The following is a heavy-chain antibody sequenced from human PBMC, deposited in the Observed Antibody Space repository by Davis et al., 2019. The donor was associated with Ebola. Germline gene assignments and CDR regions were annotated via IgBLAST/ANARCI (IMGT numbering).Heavy chain of an antibody. V-gene: IGHV4-31*03. Sequence: SETLSLTCTVSGGSISSGGYYWSWIRQHPGKGLEWIGYIYYSGSTYYNPSLKSRVTISVDTSKNQFSLKLSSVTAADTAVYYCARHSPGVTATGTEYFDYWGQGTLVTVPS. J-gene: IGHJ4*02. CDR1: GGSISSGGYY. D-gene: IGHD6-13*01. CDR2: IYYSGST. CDR3: ARHSPGVTATGTEYFDY.